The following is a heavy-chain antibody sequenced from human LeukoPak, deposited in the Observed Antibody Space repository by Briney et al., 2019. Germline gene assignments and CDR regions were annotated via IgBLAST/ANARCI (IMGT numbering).Heavy chain of an antibody. CDR3: AKAPVLLWFGDAFDI. V-gene: IGHV3-48*01. J-gene: IGHJ3*02. CDR1: GFTFSTYG. D-gene: IGHD3-10*01. Sequence: AGGSLRLSCAASGFTFSTYGMKWVRQAPGKGLEWVSHISSSSSTMHYAASVKGRFTISRDNSKNTLYLQMNSLRAEDTAVYYCAKAPVLLWFGDAFDIWGQGTMVTVSS. CDR2: ISSSSSTM.